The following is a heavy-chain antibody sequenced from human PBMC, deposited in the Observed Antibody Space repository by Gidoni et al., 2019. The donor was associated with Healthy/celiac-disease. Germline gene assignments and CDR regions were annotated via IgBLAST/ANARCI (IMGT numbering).Heavy chain of an antibody. J-gene: IGHJ2*01. Sequence: EVLLVASWGGLVQPGGSLRLSCSASCITLSSYALHWVRQAPGKGLYYVSAISSNGGSTYYADSVKGRFTIYRDNSKNTRYLRMSSLRAEDTAVYYCVRSSWEELWYFDLWGRGTLVTVSS. CDR3: VRSSWEELWYFDL. V-gene: IGHV3-64D*06. CDR1: CITLSSYA. CDR2: ISSNGGST. D-gene: IGHD1-26*01.